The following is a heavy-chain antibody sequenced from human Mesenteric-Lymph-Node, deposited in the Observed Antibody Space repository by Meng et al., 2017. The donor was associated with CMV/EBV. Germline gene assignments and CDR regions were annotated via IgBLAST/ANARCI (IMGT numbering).Heavy chain of an antibody. D-gene: IGHD2-2*02. Sequence: ASVKVSCKASGYTFTGYYMHWVRQAPGQGLEWMGWINPNSGNTGYAQKFQGRVTMTRNTSISTAYMELSSLRSEDTAVYYCARALKCNSTSCYTKYYYGLDVWGQGTTVTVSS. CDR2: INPNSGNT. J-gene: IGHJ6*02. CDR1: GYTFTGYY. CDR3: ARALKCNSTSCYTKYYYGLDV. V-gene: IGHV1-8*02.